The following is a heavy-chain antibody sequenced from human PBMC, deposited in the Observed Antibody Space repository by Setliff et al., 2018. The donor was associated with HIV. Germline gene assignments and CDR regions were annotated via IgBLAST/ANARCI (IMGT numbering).Heavy chain of an antibody. D-gene: IGHD2-15*01. V-gene: IGHV3-15*01. CDR3: TTDWTTRRSLHY. Sequence: GGSLRLSCAASGFTFSSTWMSWVRQAPGKGLEWVARIKSNPDGGATDYAAPVKGRFIISRDDSGNTLHLQMNSLENEDTAIYYCTTDWTTRRSLHYWGQGTLVTVSS. J-gene: IGHJ4*02. CDR2: IKSNPDGGAT. CDR1: GFTFSSTW.